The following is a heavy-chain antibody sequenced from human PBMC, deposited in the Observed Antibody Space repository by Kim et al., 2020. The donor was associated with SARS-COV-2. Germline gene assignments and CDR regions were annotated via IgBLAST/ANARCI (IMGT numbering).Heavy chain of an antibody. CDR1: GLPFEIYW. CDR3: ARDWGDD. J-gene: IGHJ4*02. CDR2: IRHDGNEI. D-gene: IGHD3-16*01. Sequence: GGSLRLSCAASGLPFEIYWMAWVRQAPGKGPEWVAYIRHDGNEIYYGDSVKGRFTISRDNAKNSLYLQMNSLRVEDTAIYYCARDWGDDWGEGTLVTVSS. V-gene: IGHV3-7*01.